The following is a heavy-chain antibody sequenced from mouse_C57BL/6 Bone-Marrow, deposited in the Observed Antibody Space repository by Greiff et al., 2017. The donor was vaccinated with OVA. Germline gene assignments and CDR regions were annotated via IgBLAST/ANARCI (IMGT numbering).Heavy chain of an antibody. CDR1: GFTFSSYA. CDR2: ISDGGSYT. V-gene: IGHV5-4*03. CDR3: ASYDYDGGGAWFAY. Sequence: EMMLVESGGGLVKPGGSLKLSCAASGFTFSSYAMSWVRQTPEKRLEWVATISDGGSYTYYPDNVKGRFTISRDNAKNNLYLQMSHLKSEDTAMYYCASYDYDGGGAWFAYWGQGTLVTVSA. J-gene: IGHJ3*01. D-gene: IGHD2-4*01.